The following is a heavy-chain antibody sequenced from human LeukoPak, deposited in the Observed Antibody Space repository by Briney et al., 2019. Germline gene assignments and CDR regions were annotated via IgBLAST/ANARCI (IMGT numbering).Heavy chain of an antibody. Sequence: PSETLSLTCTVSGDSISVYYWTWIRQPAGKGLEWIGRIYTSGSANYNPSLKSRVTMSVDTSRNQFSLRLTSVTAADTAVHYCARGGDSSSWSVDHWGQGTLVTVSS. D-gene: IGHD6-13*01. J-gene: IGHJ4*02. CDR2: IYTSGSA. CDR3: ARGGDSSSWSVDH. CDR1: GDSISVYY. V-gene: IGHV4-4*07.